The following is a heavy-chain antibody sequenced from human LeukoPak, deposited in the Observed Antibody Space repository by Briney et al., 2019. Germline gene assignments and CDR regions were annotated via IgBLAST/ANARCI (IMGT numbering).Heavy chain of an antibody. CDR2: ISSSGSTI. Sequence: TGGSLRLSCAASGFTFSSYEMNWVRQAPGKGLEWVSYISSSGSTIYYADSVKGRFTISRDNAKNSLYLKMNSLRAEDTAVYYCARGRGSGSYYNARVDYWGQGTLVTVSS. CDR1: GFTFSSYE. CDR3: ARGRGSGSYYNARVDY. V-gene: IGHV3-48*03. D-gene: IGHD3-10*01. J-gene: IGHJ4*02.